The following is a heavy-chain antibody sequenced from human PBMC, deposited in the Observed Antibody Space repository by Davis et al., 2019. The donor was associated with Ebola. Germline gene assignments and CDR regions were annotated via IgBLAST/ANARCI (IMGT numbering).Heavy chain of an antibody. V-gene: IGHV4-4*08. Sequence: PSETLSLTCTVSGGSISSYYWSWIRQPPGKGLEWIGHIYTSGSTNYNPSLKSRVTISVDTSKNQFSLKLSSVTAADTAVYYCARGGSSGWYYYYYGMDVWGQGTTVTVSS. CDR1: GGSISSYY. CDR3: ARGGSSGWYYYYYGMDV. D-gene: IGHD6-19*01. J-gene: IGHJ6*02. CDR2: IYTSGST.